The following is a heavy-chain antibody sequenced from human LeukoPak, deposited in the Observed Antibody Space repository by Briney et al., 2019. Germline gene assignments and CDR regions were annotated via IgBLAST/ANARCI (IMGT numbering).Heavy chain of an antibody. CDR2: IRYDGSNK. Sequence: GGSLRLSCAASGFTFSSYGMHWVRQAPGKGLEGVAFIRYDGSNKYYADSVKGRFTISRDNSKNTLYLQMNSLRAEDTAVYYCAKRARGGEYYYYYMDVWGKGTTVTISS. D-gene: IGHD3-10*01. CDR3: AKRARGGEYYYYYMDV. J-gene: IGHJ6*03. V-gene: IGHV3-30*02. CDR1: GFTFSSYG.